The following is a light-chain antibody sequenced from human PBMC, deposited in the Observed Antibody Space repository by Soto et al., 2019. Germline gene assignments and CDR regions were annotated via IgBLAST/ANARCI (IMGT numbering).Light chain of an antibody. Sequence: EIVMTQSPATLSVSPGRISTLSCRASQSISGALAWYQQKPGQAPRLLIYGASTRATSFPARFSGSGYGTDFTLTISSLQSEDFAVYYCQQYNNWPWTFGHGTKVDIK. CDR3: QQYNNWPWT. V-gene: IGKV3-15*01. CDR1: QSISGA. J-gene: IGKJ1*01. CDR2: GAS.